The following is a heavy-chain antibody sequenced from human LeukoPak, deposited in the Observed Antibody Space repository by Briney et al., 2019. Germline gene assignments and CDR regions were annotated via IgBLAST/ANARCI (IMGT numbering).Heavy chain of an antibody. J-gene: IGHJ3*02. CDR1: GGSISGLY. CDR3: ARPRSGTYTGAFDI. V-gene: IGHV4-59*11. D-gene: IGHD1-26*01. Sequence: SETLSLTCTVSGGSISGLYWNWIRQPPGKGLEWIGYIYYDGTTNYNPSLKSRVTISVDTSRNQFSLKLSSVTAADTAVYYCARPRSGTYTGAFDIWGPGTMVTVSS. CDR2: IYYDGTT.